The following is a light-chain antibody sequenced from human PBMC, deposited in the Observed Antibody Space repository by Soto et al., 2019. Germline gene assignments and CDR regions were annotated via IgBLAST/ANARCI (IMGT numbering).Light chain of an antibody. Sequence: DIQMTQSPSSLSASVGDRVTITCRASQSISSYLNWYQQKPGKAPKLLIYAASSFQSGDPSRFSGSGSGTDFTLTISSLQPEDFATYYCQQSYSAPRTFGQGTKVEIK. V-gene: IGKV1-39*01. CDR3: QQSYSAPRT. J-gene: IGKJ1*01. CDR1: QSISSY. CDR2: AAS.